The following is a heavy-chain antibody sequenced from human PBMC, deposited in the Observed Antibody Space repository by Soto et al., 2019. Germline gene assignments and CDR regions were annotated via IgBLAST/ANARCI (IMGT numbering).Heavy chain of an antibody. V-gene: IGHV4-59*01. J-gene: IGHJ4*02. CDR2: IYYSGST. D-gene: IGHD3-3*01. Sequence: SETLSLTCTVSGGSISSYYWSWIRQPPGKGLEWIGYIYYSGSTNYNPSLKSRVTISVDTSKNQFSLKLSSVTAADTAVYYCAGGRVLRFLEWLLEPFDYWGQGTLVTVSS. CDR3: AGGRVLRFLEWLLEPFDY. CDR1: GGSISSYY.